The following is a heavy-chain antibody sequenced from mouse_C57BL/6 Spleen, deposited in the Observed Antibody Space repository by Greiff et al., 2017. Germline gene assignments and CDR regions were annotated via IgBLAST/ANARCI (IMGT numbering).Heavy chain of an antibody. CDR2: IWRGGST. V-gene: IGHV2-5*01. CDR3: AKNRSDSNYEGAMDY. J-gene: IGHJ4*01. CDR1: GFSLTSYG. Sequence: VQLQQSGPGLVQPSQSLSITCTVSGFSLTSYGVHWVRQSPGKGLEWLGVIWRGGSTDYNAAFMSRLSITKDNSKSQVFFKMNSLQADDTAIYYCAKNRSDSNYEGAMDYWGQGTSVTVSS. D-gene: IGHD2-5*01.